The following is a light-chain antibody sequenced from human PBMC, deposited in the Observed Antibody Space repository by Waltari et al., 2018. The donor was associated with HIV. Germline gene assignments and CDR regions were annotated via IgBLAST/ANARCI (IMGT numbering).Light chain of an antibody. CDR1: QSVSSY. Sequence: ELVLTQSPPTLSLSSGQRPTLSSRASQSVSSYLSWYQHNPGQAPRLLIYDASNRATVIPARCSGSGAATELTLTISSREPEDFAVYYCQQRSNWPPLTFGGGTKVEIK. CDR2: DAS. J-gene: IGKJ4*01. V-gene: IGKV3-11*01. CDR3: QQRSNWPPLT.